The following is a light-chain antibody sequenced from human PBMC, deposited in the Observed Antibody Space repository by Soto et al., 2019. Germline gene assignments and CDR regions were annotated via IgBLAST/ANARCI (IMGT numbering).Light chain of an antibody. V-gene: IGKV3-20*01. CDR2: GAS. Sequence: EIVLTQSPGTLSLSPGERATLSCRASQSVSSNFLAWYQQKPGQAPRLLIYGASSRATGIPDRFSGSGSGTDFTLTISRVEAEVFAVYYCQQYGSAPQTFGQGTKVEIK. J-gene: IGKJ1*01. CDR3: QQYGSAPQT. CDR1: QSVSSNF.